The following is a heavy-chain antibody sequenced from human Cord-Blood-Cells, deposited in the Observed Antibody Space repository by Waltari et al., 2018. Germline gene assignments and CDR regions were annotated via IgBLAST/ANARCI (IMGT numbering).Heavy chain of an antibody. CDR1: GYTFTGHS. CDR2: INPNSGGT. V-gene: IGHV1-2*02. Sequence: QVQLVQSGAAVKKPGASVKVSCKASGYTFTGHSMHWVRQAPGQGLEWMGWINPNSGGTNYAQKFQGRVTMTRDTSISTAYMELSRLRSDDTAVYYCARDSIAARQYFQHWGQGTLVTVSS. J-gene: IGHJ1*01. CDR3: ARDSIAARQYFQH. D-gene: IGHD6-6*01.